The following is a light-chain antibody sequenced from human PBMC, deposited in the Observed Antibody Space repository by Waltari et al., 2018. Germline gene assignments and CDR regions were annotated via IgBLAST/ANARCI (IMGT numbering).Light chain of an antibody. V-gene: IGLV1-44*01. CDR3: AVWDDSLGGV. Sequence: QPVLTQPPSVSGTPGQRVTISCSGSNSNIGGNSVNWYQQVPGTAPKLLIYNDNQGPSGVPDRFSASKSGTSASLAITGLQSEDEADYYCAVWDDSLGGVFGGGTKLTVL. CDR1: NSNIGGNS. CDR2: NDN. J-gene: IGLJ3*02.